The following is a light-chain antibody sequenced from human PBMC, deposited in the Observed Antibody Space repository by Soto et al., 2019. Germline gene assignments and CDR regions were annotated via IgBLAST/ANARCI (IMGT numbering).Light chain of an antibody. Sequence: QSVLTQPPSASGSPGQSVTISCIGTSSDVGNYNYVSWYQQHPGKAPKLMIYEVSKQPSGVPDRFSGSKSGNTAYLTVSGLQTDDEADYYCSSYAGSNNYVFGTGTKSPS. CDR1: SSDVGNYNY. J-gene: IGLJ1*01. CDR3: SSYAGSNNYV. CDR2: EVS. V-gene: IGLV2-8*01.